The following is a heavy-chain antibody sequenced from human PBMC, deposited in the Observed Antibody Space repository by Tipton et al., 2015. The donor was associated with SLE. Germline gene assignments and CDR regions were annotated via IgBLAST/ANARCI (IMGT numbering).Heavy chain of an antibody. CDR1: GGSVSSSSYY. Sequence: TLSLTCTVSGGSVSSSSYYWGWIRQPPGKGLEWIGSIYYSGSTYYNPSLKSRVTISVDTSKNQFSLKLSSVTAADTAVYYCARVPTYGPLVGYYYGMDVWGQGTTVTVSS. CDR3: ARVPTYGPLVGYYYGMDV. D-gene: IGHD2-15*01. J-gene: IGHJ6*02. CDR2: IYYSGST. V-gene: IGHV4-39*07.